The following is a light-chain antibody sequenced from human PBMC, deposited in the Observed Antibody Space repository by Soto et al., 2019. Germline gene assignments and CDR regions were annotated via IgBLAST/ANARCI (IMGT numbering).Light chain of an antibody. J-gene: IGKJ2*01. Sequence: DIRLTQSPSTLSASVGDRVTITCRASQSICDRLAWYQQKSGKAPRLLIYRASSLENGVPSRFSGSGSGTEFTLNISSLQPDDFATYYCQQYDFYSEITFGQGTKLDI. CDR2: RAS. V-gene: IGKV1-5*03. CDR3: QQYDFYSEIT. CDR1: QSICDR.